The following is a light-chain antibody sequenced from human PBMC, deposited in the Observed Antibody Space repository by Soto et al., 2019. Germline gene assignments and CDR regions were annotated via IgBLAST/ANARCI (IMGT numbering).Light chain of an antibody. CDR1: QSISSY. CDR3: QQGDSTSVT. V-gene: IGKV1-39*01. J-gene: IGKJ1*01. CDR2: AAS. Sequence: DIQMTQSPSSLSASVRDRVTITCRASQSISSYLNWYQQKPGKAPKLLLYAASTLQSGVPSRFSGSGSGTDCTLTISSLQPEDFATYYCQQGDSTSVTFGQGTKVEIK.